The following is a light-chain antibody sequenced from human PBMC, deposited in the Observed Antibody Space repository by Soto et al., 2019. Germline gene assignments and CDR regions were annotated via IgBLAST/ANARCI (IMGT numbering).Light chain of an antibody. V-gene: IGKV4-1*01. CDR3: QQYYSTPPT. CDR2: WAS. J-gene: IGKJ1*01. Sequence: DIVMTQSPDSLAVSLGERATINCKSSQSGLYSSNNKNYLAWYQQKPGQPPKLLIYWASTRESGVPDRFSGSGSVTDFTLTISSLQAEDVAVYYCQQYYSTPPTFGQGTKVEIK. CDR1: QSGLYSSNNKNY.